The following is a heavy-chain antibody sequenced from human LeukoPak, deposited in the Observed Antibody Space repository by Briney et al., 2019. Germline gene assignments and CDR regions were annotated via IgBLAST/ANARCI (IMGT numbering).Heavy chain of an antibody. CDR3: ARIAAHSSSWYDGGY. Sequence: PGGSLRLSCAASGFTLSSYWMHCVRQAPGKGLVWVSRINSDGSSTTYADSVKGRFTISRDNAKNTLYLQMNSLRAEDTGVYYCARIAAHSSSWYDGGYWGQGTLATVSS. D-gene: IGHD6-13*01. CDR1: GFTLSSYW. CDR2: INSDGSST. J-gene: IGHJ4*02. V-gene: IGHV3-74*01.